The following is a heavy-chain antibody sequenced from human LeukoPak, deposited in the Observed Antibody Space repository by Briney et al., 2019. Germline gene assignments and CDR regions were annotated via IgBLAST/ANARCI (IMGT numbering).Heavy chain of an antibody. Sequence: SGGSLRLSCAASGFTFDDYAMHWVRQAPGKGLEWVSGISWNSGSIGYADSVKGRFTISRDNAKNSLYLQMNSLRAEDTAVYYCARRGYQLLTRVRYYYYYMDVWGKGTTVTVSS. CDR3: ARRGYQLLTRVRYYYYYMDV. D-gene: IGHD2-2*01. CDR1: GFTFDDYA. J-gene: IGHJ6*03. V-gene: IGHV3-9*01. CDR2: ISWNSGSI.